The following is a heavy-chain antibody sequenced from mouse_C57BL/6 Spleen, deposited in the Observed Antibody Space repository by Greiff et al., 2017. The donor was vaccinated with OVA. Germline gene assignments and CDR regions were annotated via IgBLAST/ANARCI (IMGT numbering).Heavy chain of an antibody. V-gene: IGHV2-2*01. D-gene: IGHD1-1*01. CDR1: GFSLTSYG. CDR2: IWSGGST. Sequence: QVQLQQSGPGLVQPSQSLSITCTVSGFSLTSYGVHWVRQSPGKGLEWLGVIWSGGSTDYNAAFISRLSISKDNSKSQVFFKMNSLQADDTAIYYCARNRGYYYGSSGYDFDYWGQGTILTVSS. J-gene: IGHJ2*01. CDR3: ARNRGYYYGSSGYDFDY.